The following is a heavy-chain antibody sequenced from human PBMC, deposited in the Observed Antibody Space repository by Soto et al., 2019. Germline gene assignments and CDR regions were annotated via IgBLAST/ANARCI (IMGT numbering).Heavy chain of an antibody. Sequence: GRSLRLSCAAAGFSFSSYAMSWVRQAPGKGLEWVSCMSAGGGITFHADSVKGRFTISRDNSKNTLYLQMNSLRAEDTAVYYCAKDSYGSGTDYFYGMDVRGQGTTVTVSS. D-gene: IGHD3-10*01. J-gene: IGHJ6*02. CDR3: AKDSYGSGTDYFYGMDV. CDR1: GFSFSSYA. V-gene: IGHV3-23*01. CDR2: MSAGGGIT.